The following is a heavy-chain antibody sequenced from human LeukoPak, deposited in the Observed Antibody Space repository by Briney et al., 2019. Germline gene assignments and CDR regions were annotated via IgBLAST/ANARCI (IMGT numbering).Heavy chain of an antibody. D-gene: IGHD6-13*01. CDR2: FDPEDGDT. CDR3: ATYPKSSSSWYGSYFDY. V-gene: IGHV1-24*01. CDR1: GYTLTELS. J-gene: IGHJ4*02. Sequence: GASVKVSCKVSGYTLTELSIHWVRQAPGKGLEWMGGFDPEDGDTIYAQKFQGRVTMTEDTSTDTAYMELSSLRSEDTAVYYCATYPKSSSSWYGSYFDYWGQGTLVTVSS.